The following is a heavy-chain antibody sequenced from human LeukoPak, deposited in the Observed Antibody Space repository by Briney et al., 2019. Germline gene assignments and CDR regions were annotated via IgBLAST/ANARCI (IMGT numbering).Heavy chain of an antibody. CDR1: GGSISSYY. V-gene: IGHV4-4*07. D-gene: IGHD3-10*01. J-gene: IGHJ4*02. CDR2: VYMNGNS. Sequence: PSETLSLTCTVSGGSISSYYWSWIRQPAGKRLDWIGRVYMNGNSNYNPSLKSRVTMSVDASKNQFSLKLNSVTAADTAVYYCARGSFWYYGSGSYQGFDFWGQGILVTVSS. CDR3: ARGSFWYYGSGSYQGFDF.